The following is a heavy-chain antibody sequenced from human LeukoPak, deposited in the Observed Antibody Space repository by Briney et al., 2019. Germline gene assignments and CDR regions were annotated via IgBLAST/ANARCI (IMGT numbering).Heavy chain of an antibody. D-gene: IGHD6-19*01. CDR2: ISYDGSNK. CDR1: GFTFSSYG. CDR3: ARDGAVAGLHY. J-gene: IGHJ4*02. Sequence: GGSLRLSCAASGFTFSSYGMHWVRQAPGKGLEWVAVISYDGSNKYYADSVKGRFTISRDNAKNSLYLQMNSLRAEDTAVYYCARDGAVAGLHYWGQGTLITVSS. V-gene: IGHV3-30*03.